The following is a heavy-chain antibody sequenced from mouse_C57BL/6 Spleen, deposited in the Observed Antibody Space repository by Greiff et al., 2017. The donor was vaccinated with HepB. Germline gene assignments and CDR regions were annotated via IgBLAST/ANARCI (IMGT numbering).Heavy chain of an antibody. Sequence: EVHLVESGPELVKPGASVKIPCKASGYTFTDYNMDWVKQSHGKSLEWIGDINPNNGGTIYNQKFKGKATLTVDKSSSTAYMELRSLTSEDTAVYYCARWAGAYAMDYWGQGTSVTVSS. J-gene: IGHJ4*01. CDR3: ARWAGAYAMDY. V-gene: IGHV1-18*01. D-gene: IGHD3-3*01. CDR1: GYTFTDYN. CDR2: INPNNGGT.